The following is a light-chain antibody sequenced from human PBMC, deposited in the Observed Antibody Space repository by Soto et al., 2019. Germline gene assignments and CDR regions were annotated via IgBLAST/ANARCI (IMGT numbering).Light chain of an antibody. CDR1: SSNVQNNY. Sequence: QSVLTQPPSVSAAPGQTVTISCSGSSSNVQNNYVSWHQQLPGAAPKLLIYGNNKRPSGIPDRFSGSKSGATATLGITGLRTGDAADYYCVTWDSSLSAAVFGGGTQLTVL. J-gene: IGLJ7*01. CDR2: GNN. CDR3: VTWDSSLSAAV. V-gene: IGLV1-51*01.